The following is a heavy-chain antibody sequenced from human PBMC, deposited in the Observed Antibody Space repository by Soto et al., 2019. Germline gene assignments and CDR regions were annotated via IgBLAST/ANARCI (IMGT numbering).Heavy chain of an antibody. CDR2: MFYGVST. V-gene: IGHV4-39*01. CDR3: ARLPSRHLVDY. J-gene: IGHJ4*02. CDR1: GSSINSSGYY. Sequence: SETLSLTCTVSGSSINSSGYYWGWIRQPPGKGVEWIGSMFYGVSTYYNPSLKSRVTVAVDTSKNQFSLNLRSVTAADTAVYYCARLPSRHLVDYWGQGTLVTVSS. D-gene: IGHD3-3*02.